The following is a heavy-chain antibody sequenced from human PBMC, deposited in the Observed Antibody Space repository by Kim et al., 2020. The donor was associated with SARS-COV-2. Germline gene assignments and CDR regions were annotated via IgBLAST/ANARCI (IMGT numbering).Heavy chain of an antibody. Sequence: GGSLRLSCAASGFTFSSYSMNWVRQAPGKGLEWVSSISSSSSYIYYADSVKGRFTISRDNAKNSLYLQMNSLRAEDTAVYYCARDIMDGYNCFDYWGQGTLVTVSS. CDR1: GFTFSSYS. J-gene: IGHJ4*02. CDR3: ARDIMDGYNCFDY. CDR2: ISSSSSYI. D-gene: IGHD5-12*01. V-gene: IGHV3-21*01.